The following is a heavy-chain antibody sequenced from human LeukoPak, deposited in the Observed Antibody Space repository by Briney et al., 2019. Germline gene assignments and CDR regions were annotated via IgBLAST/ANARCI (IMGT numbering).Heavy chain of an antibody. CDR1: GFTFSSYG. CDR2: ISYDGSNK. J-gene: IGHJ4*02. CDR3: AKEEDYGDYTDY. V-gene: IGHV3-30*18. Sequence: GGSLRLSCAASGFTFSSYGMHWVRQAPGKGLEWVAVISYDGSNKYYADSVKGRFTISRDNSKNTLYLQTNSLRAEDTAVYYCAKEEDYGDYTDYWGQGTLVTVSS. D-gene: IGHD4-17*01.